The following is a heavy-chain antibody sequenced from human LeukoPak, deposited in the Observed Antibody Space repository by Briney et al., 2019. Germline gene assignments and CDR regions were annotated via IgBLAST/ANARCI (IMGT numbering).Heavy chain of an antibody. CDR3: ATNAGGYREAPFDY. CDR2: IYYTGST. CDR1: GGSISSYY. D-gene: IGHD5-12*01. V-gene: IGHV4-59*01. J-gene: IGHJ4*02. Sequence: KPSETLSLTCTVSGGSISSYYWTWIRQPPGKGLEYIGYIYYTGSTNYNPSLKSRVTISIDMSKNQFSLKLNSVTAADTAVYYCATNAGGYREAPFDYWGQGTLVTVSS.